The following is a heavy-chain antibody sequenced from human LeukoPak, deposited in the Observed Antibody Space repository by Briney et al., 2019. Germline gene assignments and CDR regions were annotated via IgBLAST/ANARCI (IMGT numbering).Heavy chain of an antibody. CDR3: ARGTYYYGSGSWVAYYFDY. Sequence: SETLSLTCTVSGGSISSGDYYWSWIRQPPGKGLEWIGYIYYSGSTYYNPSLKSRVTISVDTSKNQFSLKLSSVTAADTAVYYCARGTYYYGSGSWVAYYFDYWGQGTLVTVSS. CDR1: GGSISSGDYY. V-gene: IGHV4-30-4*01. D-gene: IGHD3-10*01. CDR2: IYYSGST. J-gene: IGHJ4*02.